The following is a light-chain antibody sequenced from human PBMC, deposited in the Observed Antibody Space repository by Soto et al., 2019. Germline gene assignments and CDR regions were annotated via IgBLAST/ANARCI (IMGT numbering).Light chain of an antibody. CDR3: QQYGSSPLFT. Sequence: EIVLTQSPGTLSLSPGESATLSCRASQSVSSSYLAWYQQKPGQAPRLIIYGAYSRATGIPDRFSGSGSGTDFTPTINRLEPEDFAVYYCQQYGSSPLFTFGPGTKGDIK. V-gene: IGKV3-20*01. J-gene: IGKJ3*01. CDR2: GAY. CDR1: QSVSSSY.